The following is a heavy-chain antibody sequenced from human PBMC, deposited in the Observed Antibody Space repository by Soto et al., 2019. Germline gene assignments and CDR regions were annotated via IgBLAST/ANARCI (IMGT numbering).Heavy chain of an antibody. V-gene: IGHV3-21*01. CDR3: ARDSMENDDYIWGSYPGY. CDR2: ISSSSSYI. Sequence: EVQLVESGGGLVKPGGSLRLSCAASGFTFSSYSMNWVRQAPGKGLEWVSSISSSSSYIYYADSVKGRFTISRDNAKNSLYLQMNSLRAEDTAVYYCARDSMENDDYIWGSYPGYWGQGTLVTVSS. CDR1: GFTFSSYS. D-gene: IGHD3-16*02. J-gene: IGHJ4*02.